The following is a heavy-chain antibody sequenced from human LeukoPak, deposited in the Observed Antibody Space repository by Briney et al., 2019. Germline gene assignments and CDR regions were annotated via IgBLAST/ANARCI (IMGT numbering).Heavy chain of an antibody. Sequence: GGSLTLSCAASGFTFSSYEMNWVRQAPGKGLEWVSSISSSSSYIYYADSVKGRFTISRDNAKNSLYLQMNSLRAEDTAVYYCAREIRSEYAAMVAFDIWGQGTMVTVSS. J-gene: IGHJ3*02. CDR2: ISSSSSYI. CDR3: AREIRSEYAAMVAFDI. V-gene: IGHV3-21*01. D-gene: IGHD5-18*01. CDR1: GFTFSSYE.